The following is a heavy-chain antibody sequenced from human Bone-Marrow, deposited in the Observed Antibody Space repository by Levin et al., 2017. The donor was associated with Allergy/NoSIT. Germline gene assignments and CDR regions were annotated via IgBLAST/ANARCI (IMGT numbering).Heavy chain of an antibody. CDR2: FPPSFLSK. D-gene: IGHD2-2*01. CDR3: ARVGRHCTITSCYWVDN. V-gene: IGHV3-7*01. J-gene: IGHJ4*02. CDR1: AFHCPKYS. Sequence: SLLLSFFFSAFHCPKYSMSWVRQAPGPFLSFFSPFPPSFLSKYYLDSVKGRFTISRDNAQNSLFLQMNSLRVEDTAIYYCARVGRHCTITSCYWVDNWGQGTLVTVSS.